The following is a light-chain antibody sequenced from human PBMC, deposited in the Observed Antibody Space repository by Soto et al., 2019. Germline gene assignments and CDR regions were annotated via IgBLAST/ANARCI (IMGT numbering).Light chain of an antibody. CDR2: GAS. CDR3: HLYTSYSQT. J-gene: IGKJ1*01. CDR1: QSVSNNY. V-gene: IGKV3-20*01. Sequence: EIVLTQSPGTLSLSPGERATLSCRASQSVSNNYLAWYQQKPGQAPRLLIYGASNRATGIPDRFSGSGSGTEFTLTISRLQPDDFATYYCHLYTSYSQTFGQGTKVEIK.